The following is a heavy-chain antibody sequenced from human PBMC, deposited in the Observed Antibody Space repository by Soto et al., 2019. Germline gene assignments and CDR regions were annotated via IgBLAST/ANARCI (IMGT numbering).Heavy chain of an antibody. CDR1: GGTFSSYA. CDR2: IIPIFGTA. Sequence: QVQLVQSGAEVKKPGSSVKVSCKASGGTFSSYAISWVRQAPGQGLEWMGGIIPIFGTANYAQKFQVRVTITAEESTSTAYMELSSLRSEDMAVYYGAGETCCGGDGYTDGAFDIWGQGTMVTVSS. J-gene: IGHJ3*02. CDR3: AGETCCGGDGYTDGAFDI. D-gene: IGHD2-21*02. V-gene: IGHV1-69*01.